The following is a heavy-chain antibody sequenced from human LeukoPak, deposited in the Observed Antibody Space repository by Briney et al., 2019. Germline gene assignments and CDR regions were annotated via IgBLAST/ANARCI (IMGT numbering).Heavy chain of an antibody. V-gene: IGHV3-23*01. J-gene: IGHJ4*02. CDR1: GFTFSSYA. CDR2: ISGSGGGT. CDR3: APLGVSLAERFDY. D-gene: IGHD3-16*01. Sequence: GGSLRLSCAASGFTFSSYAMSWVRQAPGKGLEWASAISGSGGGTYYADSVKGRFTISRDNSKNTLYLQMNSLRAEDTAVYYCAPLGVSLAERFDYWGQGTLVTVSS.